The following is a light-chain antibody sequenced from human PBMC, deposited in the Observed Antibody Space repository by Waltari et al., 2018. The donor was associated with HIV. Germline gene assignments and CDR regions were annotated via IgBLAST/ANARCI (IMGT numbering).Light chain of an antibody. CDR3: CSYAGSSTLV. J-gene: IGLJ2*01. Sequence: QSALTQPASVSGSPGPSITISCPGTSSDVGSYNLVSRYQQHPGKAPKLMIYEVSKRPSGVSNRFSGSKSGNTASLTISGLQAEDEADYYCCSYAGSSTLVFGGGTKLPVL. CDR1: SSDVGSYNL. CDR2: EVS. V-gene: IGLV2-23*02.